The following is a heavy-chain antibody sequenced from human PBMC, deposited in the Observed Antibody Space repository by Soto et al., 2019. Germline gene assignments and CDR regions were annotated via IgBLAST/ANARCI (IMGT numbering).Heavy chain of an antibody. CDR2: INSDGSST. Sequence: EVQLVESGGGLVQPGGSLRLSCAASGFTFSTYWMHWVRQAPGKGLVWVSRINSDGSSTTYADSVKGRITMSKDKAENTPYFQIDSLRGGDTACYYCCRGGLFDVWGQGTTVTVSS. D-gene: IGHD3-16*01. V-gene: IGHV3-74*01. CDR1: GFTFSTYW. J-gene: IGHJ6*02. CDR3: CRGGLFDV.